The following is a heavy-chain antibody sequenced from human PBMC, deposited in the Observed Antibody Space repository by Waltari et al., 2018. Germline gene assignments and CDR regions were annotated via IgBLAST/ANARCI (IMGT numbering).Heavy chain of an antibody. CDR1: GFTFSDFE. V-gene: IGHV3-30*18. CDR2: ISADGSDK. D-gene: IGHD6-19*01. Sequence: QVQLVESIGCVLQPGMSFMLAGTASGFTFSDFEMYWVRQAPGKGLEWVAIISADGSDKFYGDYVRGRFTVSRDNSKNTLYLQMNSLTVYDTALYFCAKLGSLDAFDVWGQGTMFTVAS. J-gene: IGHJ3*01. CDR3: AKLGSLDAFDV.